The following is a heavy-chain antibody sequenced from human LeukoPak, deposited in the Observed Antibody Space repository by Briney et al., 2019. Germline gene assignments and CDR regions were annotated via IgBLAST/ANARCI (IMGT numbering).Heavy chain of an antibody. D-gene: IGHD3-10*01. CDR1: GFTFSSYS. J-gene: IGHJ3*02. Sequence: GGSLRLSCAASGFTFSSYSMNWVRQAPGKGLEWVSHITASGTAMFYADSVEGRFTISRDNAKNSLYLQMNSLRAEDTAVYYCASAWFGEFDAFDIWGQGTMVTVSS. CDR3: ASAWFGEFDAFDI. V-gene: IGHV3-48*04. CDR2: ITASGTAM.